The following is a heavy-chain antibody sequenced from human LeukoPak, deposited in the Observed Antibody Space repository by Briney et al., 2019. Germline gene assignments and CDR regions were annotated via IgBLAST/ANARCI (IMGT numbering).Heavy chain of an antibody. V-gene: IGHV3-30*18. J-gene: IGHJ6*02. CDR2: ISYDGSNK. CDR1: GFTFSSYG. CDR3: ANRLLGYCSSTSCQNYYYYGMDV. Sequence: GGSLRLPCAASGFTFSSYGMHWVRQAPGKGLEWVAVISYDGSNKYYADSVKGRFTISRDNSKNTLYLQMNSLRAEDTAVYYCANRLLGYCSSTSCQNYYYYGMDVWGQGTTVTVSS. D-gene: IGHD2-2*01.